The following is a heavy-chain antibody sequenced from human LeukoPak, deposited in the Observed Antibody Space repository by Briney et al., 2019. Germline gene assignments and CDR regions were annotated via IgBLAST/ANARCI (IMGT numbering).Heavy chain of an antibody. V-gene: IGHV4-39*02. J-gene: IGHJ4*02. CDR2: IYYSGST. CDR3: ARRPVLLWFGELSGYFDY. CDR1: GGSISSSSYY. Sequence: PSETLSLTCTVSGGSISSSSYYWGWIRQPPGKGLEWIGSIYYSGSTYYNPSLKSRATISVDTSKNHFSLKLSSVTAADTAVYYCARRPVLLWFGELSGYFDYWGQGTLVTVSS. D-gene: IGHD3-10*01.